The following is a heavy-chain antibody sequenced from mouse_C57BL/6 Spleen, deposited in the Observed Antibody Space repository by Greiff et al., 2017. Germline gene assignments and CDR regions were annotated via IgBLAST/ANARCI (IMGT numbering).Heavy chain of an antibody. CDR1: GYTFTDYN. J-gene: IGHJ2*01. D-gene: IGHD1-1*01. CDR2: INPNNGGT. CDR3: ARRDYGSSYLDY. Sequence: EVKLQESGPELVKPGASVKIPCKASGYTFTDYNMDWVKQSHGKSLEWIGDINPNNGGTIYNQKFKGKATLTVDKSSSTAYMELRSLTSEDTAVYYCARRDYGSSYLDYWGQGTTLTVSS. V-gene: IGHV1-18*01.